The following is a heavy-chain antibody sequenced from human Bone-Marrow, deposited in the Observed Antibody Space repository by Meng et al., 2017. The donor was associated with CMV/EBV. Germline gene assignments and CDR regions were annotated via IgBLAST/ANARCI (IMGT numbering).Heavy chain of an antibody. CDR2: INSDGSST. D-gene: IGHD3-3*01. CDR1: GFTFSSYW. Sequence: GGSLRLSCAASGFTFSSYWMHWVRQAPGKGLVWVSRINSDGSSTSYADSVKGRFTISRDNAKNTLYLQMNSLRAEDTAVYYCARDLPDIRFFEWLIEAAPDAFDIWGQGTMVTVSS. V-gene: IGHV3-74*01. CDR3: ARDLPDIRFFEWLIEAAPDAFDI. J-gene: IGHJ3*02.